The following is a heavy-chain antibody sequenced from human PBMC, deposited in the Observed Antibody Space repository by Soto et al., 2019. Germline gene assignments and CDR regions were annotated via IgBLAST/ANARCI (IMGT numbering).Heavy chain of an antibody. CDR1: GFTFSSYG. CDR3: ARDRRIAVAGTHYYYGMDV. J-gene: IGHJ6*02. V-gene: IGHV3-33*01. D-gene: IGHD6-19*01. CDR2: IWYDGSNK. Sequence: GGSLRLSCAASGFTFSSYGMHWVRQAPGKGLEWVAVIWYDGSNKYYADSVKGRFTISRDNSKNTLYLLMNSLRAEDTAVYYCARDRRIAVAGTHYYYGMDVWGQGTTVTVS.